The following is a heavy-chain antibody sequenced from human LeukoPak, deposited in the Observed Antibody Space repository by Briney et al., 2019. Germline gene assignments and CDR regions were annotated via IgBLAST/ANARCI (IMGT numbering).Heavy chain of an antibody. V-gene: IGHV4-34*01. J-gene: IGHJ4*02. CDR2: INHSGST. Sequence: SETLSLTCAVYGGSFSGYYWSWIRQPPGKGLEWIGEINHSGSTNYNPSLKSRVTISVDTSKNQFSLKLSSVTAADTAVYYCARGPVDSSSWYSPFDYWGQGTLVTVSS. CDR1: GGSFSGYY. D-gene: IGHD6-13*01. CDR3: ARGPVDSSSWYSPFDY.